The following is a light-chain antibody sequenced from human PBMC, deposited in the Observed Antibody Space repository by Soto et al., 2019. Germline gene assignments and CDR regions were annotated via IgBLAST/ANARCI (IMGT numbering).Light chain of an antibody. J-gene: IGKJ4*01. CDR3: QQSYNVPRT. CDR2: AAS. V-gene: IGKV1-39*01. CDR1: QSISTY. Sequence: DIQMTQSPSSLSASVGDRVTITCRASQSISTYLTRYHQKPGKAPKLLIYAASNLQSGVPSRFSGSGSGTSFSLTISSLQAEDFATYYCQQSYNVPRTFGGGTKVEIK.